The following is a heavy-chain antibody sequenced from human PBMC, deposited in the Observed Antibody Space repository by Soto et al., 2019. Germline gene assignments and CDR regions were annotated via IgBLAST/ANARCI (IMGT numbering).Heavy chain of an antibody. CDR3: ANVADRSNWPYYYGMDV. CDR1: GFTFSAYA. J-gene: IGHJ6*04. Sequence: PGGSLRLSCVASGFTFSAYAMTWVRQAPGKGLEWVSTISGSGGSTYYADSVKGRFTISRDNSKNTLYLQMNSLRGEDTAIYYCANVADRSNWPYYYGMDVWGEGTTVTVSS. V-gene: IGHV3-23*01. D-gene: IGHD6-13*01. CDR2: ISGSGGST.